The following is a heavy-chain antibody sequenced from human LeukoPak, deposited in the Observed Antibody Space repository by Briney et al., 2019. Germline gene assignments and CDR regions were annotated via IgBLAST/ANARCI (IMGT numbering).Heavy chain of an antibody. CDR2: IYHSGGT. CDR1: GGSISSGGYS. J-gene: IGHJ4*02. CDR3: ARASYYYDSSGYYAPAHFDY. D-gene: IGHD3-22*01. Sequence: SETLSLTCAVSGGSISSGGYSWSWIRQPPGKGLEWIGYIYHSGGTYYNPSLKSRVTISVDRSKNQFSLKLSSVTAADTAVYYCARASYYYDSSGYYAPAHFDYWGQGTLVTVSS. V-gene: IGHV4-30-2*01.